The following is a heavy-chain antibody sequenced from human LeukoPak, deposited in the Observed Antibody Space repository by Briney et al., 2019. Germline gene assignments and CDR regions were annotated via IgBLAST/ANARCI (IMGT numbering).Heavy chain of an antibody. Sequence: GGSLRLSCAASGFTFSSYEMNWVRQAPGKGLEWVSYISSSGSTIYYADSVKGRFTISRDNAKNSLYLQMNSLRAEDTAVYYCARVRDQQSYGMDVWGQGTTVTVSS. CDR3: ARVRDQQSYGMDV. J-gene: IGHJ6*02. CDR2: ISSSGSTI. CDR1: GFTFSSYE. D-gene: IGHD2-2*01. V-gene: IGHV3-48*03.